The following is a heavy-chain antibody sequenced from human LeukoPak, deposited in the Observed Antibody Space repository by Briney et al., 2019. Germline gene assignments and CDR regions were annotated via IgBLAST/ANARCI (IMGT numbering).Heavy chain of an antibody. CDR2: IKQDGSEK. V-gene: IGHV3-7*01. J-gene: IGHJ3*01. Sequence: PGGSLRLSCAASGFTFSTYWMSWVRQAPGKGLEWVANIKQDGSEKYYVDSVKGRFTISRDNAKNSLYLQMSSLRAEDTAIYYCARDGGVYCSSSSCYPRSFDVWGQGSMVTVSS. CDR1: GFTFSTYW. CDR3: ARDGGVYCSSSSCYPRSFDV. D-gene: IGHD2-2*01.